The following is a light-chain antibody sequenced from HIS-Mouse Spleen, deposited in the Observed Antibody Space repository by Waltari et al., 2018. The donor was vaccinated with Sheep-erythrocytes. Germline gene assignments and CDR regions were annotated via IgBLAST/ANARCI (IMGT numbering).Light chain of an antibody. CDR1: QSISSY. V-gene: IGKV1-39*01. CDR3: QQSYSTPQFT. Sequence: DIQMTQSPSSLSASVGDRVTITCRASQSISSYLNWYQQKPGKAPKLLIYAASSLQSGVPSRFIGSGSGTDFTLTISSLQPEDFATYYCQQSYSTPQFTFGPATKVDIK. J-gene: IGKJ3*01. CDR2: AAS.